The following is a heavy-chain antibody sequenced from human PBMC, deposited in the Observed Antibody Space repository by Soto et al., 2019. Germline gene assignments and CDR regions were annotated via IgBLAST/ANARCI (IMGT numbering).Heavy chain of an antibody. Sequence: SLRLSCAASGFTFSSYWMHWVRQAPGKGLVWVSRINGDGSTTSYAESVKGRFIISRDNAKNMLYLQMNSLRAEDTAVYYCARPRYDGSGTPFDHWGQGTLVTVSS. CDR1: GFTFSSYW. J-gene: IGHJ4*02. CDR3: ARPRYDGSGTPFDH. D-gene: IGHD3-22*01. CDR2: INGDGSTT. V-gene: IGHV3-74*01.